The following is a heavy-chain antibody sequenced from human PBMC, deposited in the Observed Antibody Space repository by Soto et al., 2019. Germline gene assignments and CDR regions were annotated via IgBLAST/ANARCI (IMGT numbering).Heavy chain of an antibody. CDR1: GYTFTGYY. J-gene: IGHJ4*02. Sequence: QVQLVQSGAEVKKPGASVKVSCKASGYTFTGYYMHWVRQAPGQGLEWMGWIKPNSGGTNYGQKFQGTVTMTRGTSISTAYMELSRLRSDDTAVYYCARDLPYGDYFDYWGQGTLVTVSS. CDR2: IKPNSGGT. V-gene: IGHV1-2*02. CDR3: ARDLPYGDYFDY. D-gene: IGHD4-17*01.